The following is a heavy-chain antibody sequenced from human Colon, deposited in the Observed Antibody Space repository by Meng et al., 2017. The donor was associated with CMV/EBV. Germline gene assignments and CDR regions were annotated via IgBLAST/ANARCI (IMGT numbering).Heavy chain of an antibody. V-gene: IGHV3-30-3*01. CDR1: GFTFSSYA. CDR3: ARDLRPKPYSGSYYVYYYGMDV. J-gene: IGHJ6*02. D-gene: IGHD1-26*01. CDR2: ISYDGSNK. Sequence: GGSLRLSCAASGFTFSSYAMHWVRQAPGKGLEWVAVISYDGSNKYYADSVKGRFTISRDNSKTTLYLQMNSPRAEDTAVYYCARDLRPKPYSGSYYVYYYGMDVWGQGNTVTVSS.